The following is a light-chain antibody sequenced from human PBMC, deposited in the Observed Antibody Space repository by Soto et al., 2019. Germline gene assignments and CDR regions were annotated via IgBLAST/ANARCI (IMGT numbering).Light chain of an antibody. J-gene: IGKJ4*01. CDR2: GAS. Sequence: EIVLTQSPGTLSLSPGERATLSCRASQSVSNNYLAWYQQKPGQAPRLLIYGASNRATGIPDRFSGSGSGTDFTLTISRLEPEDFAVYYCQQYDNVPLTFGGGTKVEIK. V-gene: IGKV3-20*01. CDR1: QSVSNNY. CDR3: QQYDNVPLT.